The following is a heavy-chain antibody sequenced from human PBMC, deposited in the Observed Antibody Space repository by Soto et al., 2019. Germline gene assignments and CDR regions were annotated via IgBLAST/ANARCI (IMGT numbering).Heavy chain of an antibody. V-gene: IGHV1-18*01. Sequence: GASVKVSCKASGYTFNSYGISWVRQAPGQGLEWMGWISAYNGNTNYAQKLQGRVTMTTDTSTSTAYMELRSLRSDDTAVYYCARAGPRGYCSGGSCYSDYWGQGTLVTVSS. CDR2: ISAYNGNT. J-gene: IGHJ4*02. CDR1: GYTFNSYG. CDR3: ARAGPRGYCSGGSCYSDY. D-gene: IGHD2-15*01.